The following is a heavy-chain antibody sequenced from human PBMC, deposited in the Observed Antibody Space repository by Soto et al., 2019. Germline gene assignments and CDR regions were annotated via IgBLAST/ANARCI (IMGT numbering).Heavy chain of an antibody. CDR1: GFTFSTYA. CDR3: TKTPRSYPYYMDV. J-gene: IGHJ6*03. D-gene: IGHD3-16*01. CDR2: ISGSGSDR. Sequence: EVQVLESGGGLVQPGGSLRLSCVASGFTFSTYAMNWVRQAPGKGLEWVSGISGSGSDRYYADSVRGRFTISRDNSNNTLNLQMDSLRAEVTAIYYCTKTPRSYPYYMDVWGKGTTVTVSS. V-gene: IGHV3-23*01.